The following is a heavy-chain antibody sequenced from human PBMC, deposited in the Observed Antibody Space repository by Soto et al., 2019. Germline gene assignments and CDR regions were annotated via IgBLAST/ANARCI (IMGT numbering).Heavy chain of an antibody. CDR1: GFTFNTYW. CDR2: INSDGSST. V-gene: IGHV3-74*01. Sequence: HPGGSLRLSCAASGFTFNTYWMHWVRQVPGKGLVWVSRINSDGSSTNYADSVKGRFTISRDNAKNTLYLQMNSLSAEDTAMYYCARAGVSSTIRNAFDMWAKGQWSPSPQ. J-gene: IGHJ3*02. CDR3: ARAGVSSTIRNAFDM. D-gene: IGHD3-10*01.